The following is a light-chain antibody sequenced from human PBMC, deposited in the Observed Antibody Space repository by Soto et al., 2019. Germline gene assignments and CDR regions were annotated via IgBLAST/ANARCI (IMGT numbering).Light chain of an antibody. J-gene: IGKJ3*01. CDR1: QSVRTS. CDR2: DAS. V-gene: IGKV3-11*01. Sequence: EVVLTQSPATLSLSPGERATLSCRASQSVRTSLAWYQHKPGQAPRLVIYDASLRANGVPARFGGSGSGTDFTLTISSLEPEDFAVYYCQQRSNGFTFGPGTKVDIK. CDR3: QQRSNGFT.